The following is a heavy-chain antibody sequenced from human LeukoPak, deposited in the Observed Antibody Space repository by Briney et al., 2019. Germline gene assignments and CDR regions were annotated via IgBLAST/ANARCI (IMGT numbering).Heavy chain of an antibody. V-gene: IGHV1-2*06. CDR1: GYTFADYF. CDR3: ARDVGSTPNWEFDY. Sequence: ASVKVSCKTSGYTFADYFIHWVRQAPGQGLEWMGRINANSGGTEYQQKFQGRVTMTRDTSISTAYVEVNWLISDDTAIYYCARDVGSTPNWEFDYWGQGTLVTVSS. CDR2: INANSGGT. J-gene: IGHJ4*02. D-gene: IGHD1-26*01.